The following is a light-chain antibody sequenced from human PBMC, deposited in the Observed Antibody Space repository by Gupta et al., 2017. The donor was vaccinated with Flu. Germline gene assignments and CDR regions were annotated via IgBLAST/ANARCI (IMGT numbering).Light chain of an antibody. CDR1: QCVLYSSNNKNY. CDR2: WAS. Sequence: DIVMTHSPDSLAVSLGERDTINCKSSQCVLYSSNNKNYLAWYQQKPGQPPKLLIYWASTRESGVPDRFSGSGSGTDFTLTISSLQAEDVAVYYCQQYYTTPQTFGQGTKVEIK. J-gene: IGKJ1*01. V-gene: IGKV4-1*01. CDR3: QQYYTTPQT.